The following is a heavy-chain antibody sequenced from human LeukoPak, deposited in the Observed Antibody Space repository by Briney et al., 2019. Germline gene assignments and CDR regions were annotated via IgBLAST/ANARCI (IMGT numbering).Heavy chain of an antibody. V-gene: IGHV3-53*04. CDR3: VYFDAIMATGDY. CDR2: IYSCGST. CDR1: GFTVSSDH. J-gene: IGHJ4*02. Sequence: PGGSLTLSCAASGFTVSSDHMNWVRQAPGQGLEWVSVIYSCGSTYYADSVKGRFTISRHDSQNTLYLQMNSLRADDTAVYYCVYFDAIMATGDYWGQGTLVTVSS. D-gene: IGHD3-22*01.